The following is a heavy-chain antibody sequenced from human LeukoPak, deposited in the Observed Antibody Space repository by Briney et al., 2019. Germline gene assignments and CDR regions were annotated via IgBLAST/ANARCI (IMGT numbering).Heavy chain of an antibody. J-gene: IGHJ4*02. CDR3: ARVTFYYDCSGYFYY. CDR2: INWNGAGT. D-gene: IGHD3-22*01. CDR1: GFILDNYG. Sequence: GGSLRLFCAASGFILDNYGMSWVPQAPGKGLEWVSGINWNGAGTVYADSVKGRFNISRDKAKHSLYLPVNSLRAEDTALYYCARVTFYYDCSGYFYYWGQGTLVTVSS. V-gene: IGHV3-20*04.